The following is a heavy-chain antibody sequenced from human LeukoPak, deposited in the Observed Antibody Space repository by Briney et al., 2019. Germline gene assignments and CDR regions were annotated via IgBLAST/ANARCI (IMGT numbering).Heavy chain of an antibody. CDR1: GFTFRSYW. V-gene: IGHV3-7*01. CDR3: ARWARYCSSGSCYSWFDP. Sequence: GGSLRLSCAASGFTFRSYWMSWVRQAPGKGLEWVANMKLDGSEEYFVDSVKGRFTISSDNAKNSLYLQMNSLRVDDTAVYYCARWARYCSSGSCYSWFDPWGQGTLVTVSS. J-gene: IGHJ5*02. D-gene: IGHD2-15*01. CDR2: MKLDGSEE.